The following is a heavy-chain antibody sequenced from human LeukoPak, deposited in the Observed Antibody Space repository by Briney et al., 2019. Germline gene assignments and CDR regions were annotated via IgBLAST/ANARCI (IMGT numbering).Heavy chain of an antibody. CDR3: TTGYDKDY. CDR2: ISWNSGSI. J-gene: IGHJ4*02. CDR1: GFTFDDYA. V-gene: IGHV3-9*01. D-gene: IGHD5-12*01. Sequence: GGSLRLSCAASGFTFDDYAMHWVRQAPGKGLEWVSGISWNSGSIGYADSVKGRFTISRDDSKNTAYLQMNSLKTEDTAVYYCTTGYDKDYWGQGTLVTVSS.